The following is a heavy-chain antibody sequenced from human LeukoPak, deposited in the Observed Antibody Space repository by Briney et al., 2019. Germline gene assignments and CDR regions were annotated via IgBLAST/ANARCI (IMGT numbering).Heavy chain of an antibody. V-gene: IGHV1-69*01. Sequence: ASVKVSCKASGGTFSSYAISWVRQAPGQGLEWMGGIIPIFGTANYAQEFQGRVTITADESTSTAYMELSSLRSEDTAVYYCARMAGGWALAFDIWGQGTMVTVSS. CDR3: ARMAGGWALAFDI. CDR2: IIPIFGTA. CDR1: GGTFSSYA. J-gene: IGHJ3*02. D-gene: IGHD5-24*01.